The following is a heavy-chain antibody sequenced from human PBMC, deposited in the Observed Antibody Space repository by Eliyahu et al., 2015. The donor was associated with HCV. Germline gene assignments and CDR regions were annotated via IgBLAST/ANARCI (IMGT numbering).Heavy chain of an antibody. CDR2: IHYSGST. Sequence: QVQLQESGPGLVKPSETLSLTCTVSGGXIXTXXWSWXRQPPGKGLEWIGYIHYSGSTNYNPSPQSPVTISVDTSKNQFSLNLTSVTAADTAVYYCASGGGGIAVAGTGGWFDPWGQGTLVTVSS. V-gene: IGHV4-59*01. J-gene: IGHJ5*02. CDR3: ASGGGGIAVAGTGGWFDP. D-gene: IGHD6-19*01. CDR1: GGXIXTXX.